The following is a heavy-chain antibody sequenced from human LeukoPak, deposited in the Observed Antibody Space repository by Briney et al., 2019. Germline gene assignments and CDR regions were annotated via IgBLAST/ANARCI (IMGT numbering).Heavy chain of an antibody. V-gene: IGHV4-4*07. CDR1: GGSISSYY. CDR2: IYTSGST. CDR3: ARDNTVARYFDY. Sequence: SETLSLTCTVSGGSISSYYWSWIRQPAGKGLEWVGRIYTSGSTNYNPSLKSRVTMSVDTSKNQFSLKLSSVTAADTAVYYCARDNTVARYFDYWGQGTLVTVSS. D-gene: IGHD4-23*01. J-gene: IGHJ4*02.